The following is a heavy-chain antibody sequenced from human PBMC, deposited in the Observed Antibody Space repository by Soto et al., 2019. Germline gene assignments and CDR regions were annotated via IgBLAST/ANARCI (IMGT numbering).Heavy chain of an antibody. D-gene: IGHD3-10*01. CDR3: ARHVRVVTMVRGVNFWFDP. Sequence: PSETLSLTCTVSGGSISSYYWSWIRQPPGKGLEWIGYIYYSGSTNYNPSLKSRVTISVDTSKNQFSLKLSSVTAADTAVYYCARHVRVVTMVRGVNFWFDPWGQGTLVTVSS. J-gene: IGHJ5*02. V-gene: IGHV4-59*08. CDR1: GGSISSYY. CDR2: IYYSGST.